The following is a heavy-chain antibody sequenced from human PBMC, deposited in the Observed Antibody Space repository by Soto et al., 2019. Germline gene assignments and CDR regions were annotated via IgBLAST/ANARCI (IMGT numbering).Heavy chain of an antibody. V-gene: IGHV4-59*08. CDR3: ARRHGYSFDY. J-gene: IGHJ4*02. CDR2: IYYSGRT. Sequence: VQLQESGPGLVKPSETLSLTCTVSGGAISSYYWSWIRQPPGKGLEWIGYIYYSGRTNYNPSLKSRVTISVDTSKTQFSLKLSSVTAADTAVYYCARRHGYSFDYWGQGTLVTVSS. CDR1: GGAISSYY. D-gene: IGHD1-1*01.